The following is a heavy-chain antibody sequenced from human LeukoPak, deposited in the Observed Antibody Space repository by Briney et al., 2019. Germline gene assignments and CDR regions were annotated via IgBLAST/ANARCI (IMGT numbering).Heavy chain of an antibody. CDR2: FDGNGPNT. D-gene: IGHD6-13*01. Sequence: PGGSLRLSCAASGFTFSSFAMTWVRQAPGKGLEWVSGFDGNGPNTYYADSVKGRWTISRDNSRNTLYLEVNSLRPEDTAIYYCAKPRTAGLGWAQFDYWGQGSLVTVSS. V-gene: IGHV3-23*01. J-gene: IGHJ4*02. CDR3: AKPRTAGLGWAQFDY. CDR1: GFTFSSFA.